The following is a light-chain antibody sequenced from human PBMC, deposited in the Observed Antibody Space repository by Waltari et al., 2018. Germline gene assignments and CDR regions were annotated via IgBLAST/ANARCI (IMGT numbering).Light chain of an antibody. CDR1: SSDVGSYNY. Sequence: QSALTQPASVSGSPGRSITISCTGSSSDVGSYNYVSWYQQRLGKAPKLLIFDVRKRPSGISNRFSGSKSGITASLTISGLQAEDEADYYCSSYSSSDSWVFGGGTTLIVL. CDR2: DVR. V-gene: IGLV2-14*01. J-gene: IGLJ3*02. CDR3: SSYSSSDSWV.